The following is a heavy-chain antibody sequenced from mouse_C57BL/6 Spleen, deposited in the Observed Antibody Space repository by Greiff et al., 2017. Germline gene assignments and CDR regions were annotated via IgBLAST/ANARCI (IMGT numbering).Heavy chain of an antibody. V-gene: IGHV1-82*01. Sequence: VQLQQSGPELVKPGASVKISCKASGYAFSSSWMNWVKQRPGKGLEWIGRIYPGDGDTNYNGKFKGKATLTADKSSSTAYMQISSLTSEDSAVYFCARHNWDDAMDYWGQGTSVTVSS. D-gene: IGHD4-1*01. CDR1: GYAFSSSW. CDR2: IYPGDGDT. J-gene: IGHJ4*01. CDR3: ARHNWDDAMDY.